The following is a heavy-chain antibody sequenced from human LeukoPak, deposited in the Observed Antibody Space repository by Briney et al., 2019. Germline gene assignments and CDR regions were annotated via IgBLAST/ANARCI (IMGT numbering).Heavy chain of an antibody. CDR2: ISWNSGSI. CDR1: GFTFDDYA. CDR3: AKDDSGVAAAGFFDY. D-gene: IGHD6-13*01. J-gene: IGHJ4*02. V-gene: IGHV3-9*01. Sequence: GGSLRLSCAASGFTFDDYAMHWVRQAPGKGLEWVSGISWNSGSIGYADSVKGRFTISRDNAKNSLYLQMNSLRAEDTALYYCAKDDSGVAAAGFFDYWGQGTLATVSS.